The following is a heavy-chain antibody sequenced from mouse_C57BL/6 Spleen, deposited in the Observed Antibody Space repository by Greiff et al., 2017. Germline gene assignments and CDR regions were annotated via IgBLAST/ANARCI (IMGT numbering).Heavy chain of an antibody. J-gene: IGHJ1*03. CDR2: IDPSDSET. D-gene: IGHD1-1*01. Sequence: QVQLKQPGAELVRPGSSVKLSCKASGYTFTSYWMHWVKQRPIQGLEWIGNIDPSDSETHYNQKFKDKATLTVDKSSSTAYMQLSSLTSEDSAVYYCARSGGSSYRYFDVWGTGTTVTVSS. V-gene: IGHV1-52*01. CDR3: ARSGGSSYRYFDV. CDR1: GYTFTSYW.